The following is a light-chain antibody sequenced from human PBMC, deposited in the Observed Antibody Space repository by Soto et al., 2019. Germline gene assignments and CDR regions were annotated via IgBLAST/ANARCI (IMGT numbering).Light chain of an antibody. V-gene: IGKV1-5*01. J-gene: IGKJ1*01. CDR1: QSVSGW. Sequence: DIQMTQSPSTLSASVGDTFTFTCRASQSVSGWLAWYQQKPGEAPKLLIYDASALPRGVPSRFSGSGSGTKFTLTIASLQPDDFATYYCQKYETFSGTFGPGTKGDIK. CDR2: DAS. CDR3: QKYETFSGT.